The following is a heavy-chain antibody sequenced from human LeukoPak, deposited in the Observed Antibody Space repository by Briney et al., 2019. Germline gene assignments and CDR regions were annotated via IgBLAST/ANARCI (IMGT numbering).Heavy chain of an antibody. CDR2: FDPEDGET. CDR3: ATETTMRNFDY. J-gene: IGHJ4*02. Sequence: ASVKVSCKVSGYTLTVLSMHWGRQAPGTGLGRMGGFDPEDGETIYAQKFQGRVTMTEDTSTDTAYMELSSLRSEDTAVYYCATETTMRNFDYWGQGTLVTVSS. D-gene: IGHD3-22*01. CDR1: GYTLTVLS. V-gene: IGHV1-24*01.